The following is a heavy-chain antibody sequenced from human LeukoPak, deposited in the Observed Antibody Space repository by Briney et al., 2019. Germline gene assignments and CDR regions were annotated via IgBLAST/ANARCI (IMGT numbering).Heavy chain of an antibody. CDR2: INPNSGGT. V-gene: IGHV1-2*02. CDR3: ARDRFGVWGSYRSQHEFDY. D-gene: IGHD3-16*02. J-gene: IGHJ4*02. Sequence: GASVKVSCKASGYTFTGYCMHWVRQAPGQGLEWMGWINPNSGGTNYAQKFQGRVTMTRDTSISTAYMELSRLRSDDTAVYYCARDRFGVWGSYRSQHEFDYWGQGTLVTVSS. CDR1: GYTFTGYC.